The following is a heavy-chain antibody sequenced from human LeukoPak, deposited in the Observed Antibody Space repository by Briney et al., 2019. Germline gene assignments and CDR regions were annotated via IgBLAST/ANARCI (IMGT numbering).Heavy chain of an antibody. Sequence: ASVEVSCQASEYTFTGYYMHWGRQAPGQRREWMGWINPNSGGTNYAQKFQGRATMTRDTSISTAYMELSRLKSDDTAVYYCARVRPYSSGWNFDYWGQGTLLTVSS. V-gene: IGHV1-2*02. J-gene: IGHJ4*02. CDR3: ARVRPYSSGWNFDY. D-gene: IGHD6-19*01. CDR2: INPNSGGT. CDR1: EYTFTGYY.